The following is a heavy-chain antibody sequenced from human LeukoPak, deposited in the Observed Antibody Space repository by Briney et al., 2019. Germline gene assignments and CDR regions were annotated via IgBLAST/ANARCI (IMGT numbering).Heavy chain of an antibody. D-gene: IGHD5-18*01. Sequence: SETLSLTCTVAGYSIISDCYWGWLRQPPGRELEWMGSSYHTGTTYYNPSLRSRGTVSVDTSKNQFSLKLNALSDAHTAVYYCARARKGLLQLPSYNWFDPWGQGTLVTVAS. V-gene: IGHV4-38-2*02. CDR3: ARARKGLLQLPSYNWFDP. CDR1: GYSIISDCY. CDR2: SYHTGTT. J-gene: IGHJ5*02.